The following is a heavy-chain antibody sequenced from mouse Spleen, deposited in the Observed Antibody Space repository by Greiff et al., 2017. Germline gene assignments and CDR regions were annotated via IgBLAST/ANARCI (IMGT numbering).Heavy chain of an antibody. Sequence: EVNVVESGGGLVQPGGSMKLSCVASGFTFSSYWMSWVRQSPEKGLEWVAEIRLKSDNYATHYAESVKGKFTISRDDSKSRLYLQMNSLRAEDTGIYYCTGLTGGGYFDVWGAGTTVTVSS. J-gene: IGHJ1*01. D-gene: IGHD4-1*01. CDR1: GFTFSSYW. CDR3: TGLTGGGYFDV. CDR2: IRLKSDNYAT. V-gene: IGHV6-6*02.